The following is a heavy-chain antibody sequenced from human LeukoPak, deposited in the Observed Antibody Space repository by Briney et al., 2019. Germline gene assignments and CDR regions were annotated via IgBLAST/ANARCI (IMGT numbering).Heavy chain of an antibody. CDR3: ARGSSSWYVPPFDY. Sequence: SETLSLTCTVSGGSISSYYWSWIRQPPGKGLEWIGYIYYSGSTNYNPSLKSRVTISVDTSKNQFSLKLSSVTAADTAVYYCARGSSSWYVPPFDYWGQGTLVTVSS. D-gene: IGHD6-13*01. J-gene: IGHJ4*02. CDR1: GGSISSYY. V-gene: IGHV4-59*01. CDR2: IYYSGST.